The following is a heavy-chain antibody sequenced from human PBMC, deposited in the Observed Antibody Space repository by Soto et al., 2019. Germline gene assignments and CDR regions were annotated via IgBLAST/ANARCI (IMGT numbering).Heavy chain of an antibody. D-gene: IGHD3-22*01. J-gene: IGHJ6*02. Sequence: SVKVSCKASGGTFSSLDINWVRQAPGQGLEWMGGIIPISETTNYAQIFQGRVSIVADISTSTAYMELSRLRSEDTAVYYCARALLSHSYDSGGYDSYFHAMDVWGQGTPVTVS. CDR3: ARALLSHSYDSGGYDSYFHAMDV. CDR1: GGTFSSLD. CDR2: IIPISETT. V-gene: IGHV1-69*06.